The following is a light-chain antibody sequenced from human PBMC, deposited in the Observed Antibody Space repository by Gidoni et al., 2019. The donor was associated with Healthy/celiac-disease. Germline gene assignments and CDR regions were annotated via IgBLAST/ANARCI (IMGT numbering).Light chain of an antibody. Sequence: IWLTQSPATLSLSPGERATLSCRASQSVSSNLAWYQQKPGQAPRLLIYGASTRATGIPARFSGSGSGTEFTLTISSLQSEDFAVYYCQQYNNWPPGTFGQGTKVEIK. CDR3: QQYNNWPPGT. CDR1: QSVSSN. V-gene: IGKV3-15*01. J-gene: IGKJ1*01. CDR2: GAS.